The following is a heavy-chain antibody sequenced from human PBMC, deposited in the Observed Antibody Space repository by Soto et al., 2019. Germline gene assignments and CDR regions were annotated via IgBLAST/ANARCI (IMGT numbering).Heavy chain of an antibody. CDR1: GFTFSSYA. Sequence: PGGSLRLSCAASGFTFSSYAMHWVRQAPGKGLEWVAVISYDGSNKYYADSVKGRFTISRDNSKNTLYLQMDSLRAEDTAVYYCARARRRGGFGETIYYYYYYGMDVWGQGTTVTVSS. V-gene: IGHV3-30-3*01. J-gene: IGHJ6*02. D-gene: IGHD3-10*01. CDR2: ISYDGSNK. CDR3: ARARRRGGFGETIYYYYYYGMDV.